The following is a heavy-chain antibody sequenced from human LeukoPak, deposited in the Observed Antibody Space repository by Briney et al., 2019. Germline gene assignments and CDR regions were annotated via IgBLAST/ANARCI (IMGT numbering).Heavy chain of an antibody. CDR2: IRYDGSNK. CDR1: GFTFSSYG. CDR3: AKDSSTEQQLVWDPFVDG. Sequence: QSGGSLRLSCAASGFTFSSYGMHWVRQAPGKGLEWVAFIRYDGSNKYYADSVKGRFTISRDNSKNTLYLQMNSLRAEDTAVYYCAKDSSTEQQLVWDPFVDGWGQGTPVTVSS. J-gene: IGHJ4*02. D-gene: IGHD6-13*01. V-gene: IGHV3-30*02.